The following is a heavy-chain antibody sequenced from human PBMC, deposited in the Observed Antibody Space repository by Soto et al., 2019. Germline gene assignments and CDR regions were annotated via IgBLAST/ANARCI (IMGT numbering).Heavy chain of an antibody. V-gene: IGHV1-18*01. CDR1: GYTFTSYG. D-gene: IGHD3-10*01. CDR3: ARDTSRGEYDY. J-gene: IGHJ4*02. CDR2: INVYNGNT. Sequence: QVQLVQSGAEVKKPGASVKVSCKASGYTFTSYGISWVRQAPGQGLEWMGWINVYNGNTNYAQKLQGRXTXTXXTSTSPAYLDLRSLRSDDTAVYFCARDTSRGEYDYWGQGTLVTVSS.